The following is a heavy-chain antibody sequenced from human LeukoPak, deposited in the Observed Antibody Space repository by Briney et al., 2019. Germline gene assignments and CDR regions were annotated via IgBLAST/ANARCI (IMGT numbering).Heavy chain of an antibody. D-gene: IGHD2-2*01. Sequence: SETLSLTCAVYGGSFSGYYWSWIRQPPGKGLEWIGEINHSGSTNYNPSLKSRVTISVDTSKNQFSLKLSSVTAADTAVYYCARVVPAAMYYFDYWDQGTLVTVSS. CDR1: GGSFSGYY. CDR3: ARVVPAAMYYFDY. V-gene: IGHV4-34*01. J-gene: IGHJ4*02. CDR2: INHSGST.